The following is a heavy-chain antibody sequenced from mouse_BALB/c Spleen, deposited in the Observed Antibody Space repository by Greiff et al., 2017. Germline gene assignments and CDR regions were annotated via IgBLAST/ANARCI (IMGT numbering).Heavy chain of an antibody. CDR2: IYPGDGDT. D-gene: IGHD4-1*01. J-gene: IGHJ4*01. Sequence: QVQLQQSGPELVKPGASVKISCKASGYAFSSSWMNWVKQRPGQGLEWIGRIYPGDGDTNYNGKFKGKATLTADKSSSTAYMQLSSLTSVDSAVYYCASGTGYAMDYWGQGTSVTVAS. CDR1: GYAFSSSW. CDR3: ASGTGYAMDY. V-gene: IGHV1-82*01.